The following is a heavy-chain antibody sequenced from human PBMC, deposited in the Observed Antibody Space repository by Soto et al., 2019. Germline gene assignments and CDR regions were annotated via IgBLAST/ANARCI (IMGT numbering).Heavy chain of an antibody. CDR3: ASALLDYGDYYFDN. CDR1: GGSISSYY. Sequence: PSETLSLTCTVSGGSISSYYWIWIRQPAGKGLEWIGRIYISGSTNYNPSLKNRATMSVDTSKNQFSLKVRSVTAADTAVYYCASALLDYGDYYFDNWGQGTLVTVSS. D-gene: IGHD4-17*01. J-gene: IGHJ4*02. CDR2: IYISGST. V-gene: IGHV4-4*07.